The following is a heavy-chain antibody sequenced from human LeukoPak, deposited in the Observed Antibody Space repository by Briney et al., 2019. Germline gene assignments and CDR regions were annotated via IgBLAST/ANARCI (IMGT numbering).Heavy chain of an antibody. CDR1: GFTFSSYS. J-gene: IGHJ4*02. CDR2: ISSTSSYI. Sequence: VTLGGSLRLSCAASGFTFSSYSMNWVRQAPGRGLEWVSSISSTSSYIYYADSVKGRFTISRDNAKNSLYLRMNSLRAEDTAVYYCARATDGDYVPYWGQGTLVTVSS. D-gene: IGHD4-17*01. CDR3: ARATDGDYVPY. V-gene: IGHV3-21*01.